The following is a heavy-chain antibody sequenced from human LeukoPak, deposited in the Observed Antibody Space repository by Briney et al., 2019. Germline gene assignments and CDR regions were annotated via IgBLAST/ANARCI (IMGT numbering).Heavy chain of an antibody. CDR3: ARAGADTYYYDSSGYSVDY. D-gene: IGHD3-22*01. CDR1: GGSISSSSYY. Sequence: SETLSLTCTVSGGSISSSSYYWGWIRQPPGKGLEWIGSIYYSGSTYYNPSLKSRVTISVDTSKNQFSPKLSPVTAADTAVYYCARAGADTYYYDSSGYSVDYWGQGTLVTVSS. V-gene: IGHV4-39*01. J-gene: IGHJ4*02. CDR2: IYYSGST.